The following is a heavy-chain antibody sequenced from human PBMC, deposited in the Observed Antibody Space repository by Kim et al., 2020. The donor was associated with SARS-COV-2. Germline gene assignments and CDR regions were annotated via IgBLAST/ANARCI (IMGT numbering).Heavy chain of an antibody. Sequence: ASVKVSCKASGYTFTSYGISWVRQAPGQGLEWMGWISAYNGNTNYAQKLQGRVTMTTDTSTSTAYMELRSLRSDDTAVYYCAREQQQWPPGPNWFDPWGQGTLVTVSS. V-gene: IGHV1-18*04. CDR2: ISAYNGNT. CDR3: AREQQQWPPGPNWFDP. J-gene: IGHJ5*02. D-gene: IGHD6-19*01. CDR1: GYTFTSYG.